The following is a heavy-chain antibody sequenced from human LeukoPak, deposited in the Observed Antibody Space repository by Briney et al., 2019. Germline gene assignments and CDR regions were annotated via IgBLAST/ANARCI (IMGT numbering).Heavy chain of an antibody. J-gene: IGHJ4*02. CDR1: GFTFSSYG. CDR3: AKGSATTVVTIDY. Sequence: GGSLRLSCAASGFTFSSYGMHWVRQAAGKGLEWVAVISYDGSNKYYADSVKGRFTISRDNSKNTLYLQMNSLRAEDTAVYYCAKGSATTVVTIDYWGQGTLVTVSS. V-gene: IGHV3-30*18. CDR2: ISYDGSNK. D-gene: IGHD4-23*01.